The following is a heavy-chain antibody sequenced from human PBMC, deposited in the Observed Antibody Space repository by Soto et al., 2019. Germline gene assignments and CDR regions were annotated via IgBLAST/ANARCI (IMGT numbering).Heavy chain of an antibody. V-gene: IGHV3-7*01. J-gene: IGHJ4*02. Sequence: PGGSLTLSCASSGFAFNMYYMGWVRQAPGKGLEWVATVDQDGSAKYYVDSVKGRFAISRDNAKSSLYVHMNSLRGEDTAAYYCAGYCAYDSTYYCPSDRLAYWGQGTLVTVSS. CDR3: AGYCAYDSTYYCPSDRLAY. CDR1: GFAFNMYY. CDR2: VDQDGSAK. D-gene: IGHD3-22*01.